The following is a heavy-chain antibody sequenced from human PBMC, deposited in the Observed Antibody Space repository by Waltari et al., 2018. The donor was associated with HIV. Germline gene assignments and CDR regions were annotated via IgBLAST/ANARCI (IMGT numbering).Heavy chain of an antibody. D-gene: IGHD4-4*01. V-gene: IGHV3-48*01. CDR3: AEGTTTFDS. J-gene: IGHJ4*02. CDR2: VSSSSSTPT. Sequence: EVQLVESGGGLVQPGGVLRLLCEASGLTFSSYSMNWVRQAPGKGLEWISFVSSSSSTPTSYLESVEGRFTISRDNSKDSVYLQMNSLRVEDTAVYYCAEGTTTFDSWGQGTLVTVSS. CDR1: GLTFSSYS.